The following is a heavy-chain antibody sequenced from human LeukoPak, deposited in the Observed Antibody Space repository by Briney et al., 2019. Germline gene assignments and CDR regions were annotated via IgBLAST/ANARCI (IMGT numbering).Heavy chain of an antibody. CDR3: ARDRRDSGTYYADY. V-gene: IGHV3-53*01. Sequence: PGGSLRLSCAASGFTVSSNYMSWVRQAPGKGLEWVSVIYSGGSAYFADSVKGRFTISRDNPKNTLYLQMNSLRAEDTAVYYCARDRRDSGTYYADYWGQGTLVTVSS. CDR2: IYSGGSA. CDR1: GFTVSSNY. J-gene: IGHJ4*02. D-gene: IGHD1-26*01.